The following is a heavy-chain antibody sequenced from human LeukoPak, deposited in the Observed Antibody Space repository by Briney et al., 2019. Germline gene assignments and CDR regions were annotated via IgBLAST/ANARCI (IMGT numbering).Heavy chain of an antibody. D-gene: IGHD1-26*01. Sequence: PGGSLRLSCAASGFTFSSYSRNWVRQAPGKGLEWVSSIISSSSYIYYADSVQGRFTISRDNAKNSLYLQMNSLRAEDTAVYYCASRSLGSYFSLVDYWGQGTLVTVSS. CDR3: ASRSLGSYFSLVDY. CDR2: IISSSSYI. J-gene: IGHJ4*02. CDR1: GFTFSSYS. V-gene: IGHV3-21*01.